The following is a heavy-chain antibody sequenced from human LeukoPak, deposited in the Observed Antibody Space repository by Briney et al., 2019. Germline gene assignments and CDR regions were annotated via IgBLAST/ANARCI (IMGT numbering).Heavy chain of an antibody. CDR1: GYTFTSYG. D-gene: IGHD3-3*01. CDR2: ISPYNGNT. V-gene: IGHV1-18*01. J-gene: IGHJ4*02. Sequence: ASVKASCKASGYTFTSYGISWVRQAPGQGLEWMGWISPYNGNTDYAQKLQGRVTMTTDTSTSTAYMQLRSLRSDDTAVYYCARDWSGQYYFDYWGQGTLVTVSS. CDR3: ARDWSGQYYFDY.